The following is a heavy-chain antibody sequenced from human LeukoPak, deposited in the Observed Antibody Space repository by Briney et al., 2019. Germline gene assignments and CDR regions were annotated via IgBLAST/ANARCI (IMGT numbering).Heavy chain of an antibody. J-gene: IGHJ4*02. CDR3: ARGAQWPY. V-gene: IGHV3-30-3*01. CDR2: ISYDGSNK. CDR1: GFTFSGYP. D-gene: IGHD6-19*01. Sequence: GKSLRLSCAASGFTFSGYPIHWVRQAPGKGLEWVAVISYDGSNKYYADSVKGRFTISRDNSKNTLYLQMNSLRAEDTAVYYCARGAQWPYWGQGTLVTVSS.